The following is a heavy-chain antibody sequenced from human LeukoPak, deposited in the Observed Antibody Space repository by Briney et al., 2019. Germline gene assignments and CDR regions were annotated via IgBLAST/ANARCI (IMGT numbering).Heavy chain of an antibody. V-gene: IGHV3-30*02. J-gene: IGHJ3*01. CDR2: IRYDESHK. CDR3: AKTPLAPAASADAFDV. Sequence: GGSLRLSCAASGFTFSHYGMHWVRQAPGKGLQWITFIRYDESHKYYADSVKGRFTISRDNSKNTLYLHMNSLRAEDTAVYYCAKTPLAPAASADAFDVWGPGTMVTVSS. CDR1: GFTFSHYG. D-gene: IGHD2-2*01.